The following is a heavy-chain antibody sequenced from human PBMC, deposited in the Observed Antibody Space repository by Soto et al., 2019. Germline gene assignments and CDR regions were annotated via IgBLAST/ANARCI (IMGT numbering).Heavy chain of an antibody. V-gene: IGHV1-24*01. Sequence: ASVKVSCKVSGYTLTELSMHWVRQAPGKGLEWMGGFDPEDGETIYAQKFQGRVTMTEDTSTDTAYMELSSLRSEDTAVYYCATLASPLYASSWYWFDPWGQGTLVTVSS. J-gene: IGHJ5*02. CDR1: GYTLTELS. CDR3: ATLASPLYASSWYWFDP. D-gene: IGHD6-13*01. CDR2: FDPEDGET.